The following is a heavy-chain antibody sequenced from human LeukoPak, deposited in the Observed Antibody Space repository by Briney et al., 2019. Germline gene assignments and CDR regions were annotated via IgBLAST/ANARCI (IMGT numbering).Heavy chain of an antibody. V-gene: IGHV1-18*01. J-gene: IGHJ4*02. CDR3: ARDSNVAYSSGWYPGY. Sequence: ASVKASCKASGYTFTSFGISWVRQAPGQGLEWMGWISANNGNTKYGQKLQGRVTMTTDTSTSTAYMELRSLRSDDTAVYYCARDSNVAYSSGWYPGYWGQGTLVTVSS. CDR1: GYTFTSFG. CDR2: ISANNGNT. D-gene: IGHD6-19*01.